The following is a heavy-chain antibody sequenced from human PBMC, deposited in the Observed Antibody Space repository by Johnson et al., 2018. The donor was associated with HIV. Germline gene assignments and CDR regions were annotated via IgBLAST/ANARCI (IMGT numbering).Heavy chain of an antibody. D-gene: IGHD3-16*01. J-gene: IGHJ3*02. CDR3: AKDPRFKYGGAVDI. Sequence: QVQLVESGGGVVQPGRSLRLSCAASGFTFRSYAMHWVRQAPGRGLEWVAVISYNGSNKYYADSVKGRFTISRDNSKNTLYVQMNSLRGEDTAVYYCAKDPRFKYGGAVDIWGQGTMVTVSS. V-gene: IGHV3-30*04. CDR2: ISYNGSNK. CDR1: GFTFRSYA.